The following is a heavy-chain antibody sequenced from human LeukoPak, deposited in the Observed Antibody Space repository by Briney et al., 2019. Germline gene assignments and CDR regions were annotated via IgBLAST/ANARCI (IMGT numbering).Heavy chain of an antibody. D-gene: IGHD1-26*01. J-gene: IGHJ1*01. Sequence: GGSLRLSCAASGFTFSSYGMHWVRQAPGKGLEWVAFIRYDGSNKYYADSVKGRFTISRDSSKNTLYLQMNSLRAEDTALYWCAKDYHINSIVGVTGQHWGQGTLVTVSS. V-gene: IGHV3-30*02. CDR3: AKDYHINSIVGVTGQH. CDR1: GFTFSSYG. CDR2: IRYDGSNK.